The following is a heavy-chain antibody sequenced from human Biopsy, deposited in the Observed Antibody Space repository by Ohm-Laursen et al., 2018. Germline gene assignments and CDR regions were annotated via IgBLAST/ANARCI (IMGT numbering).Heavy chain of an antibody. Sequence: TQTLTLTCSFSGFSLSARGMCVSWIRQAPGKALEWLARVDWGDYKDYSASLQTKLSISKDTSNDQVVLTVNNVDPADTGTYYCARTPILIVSAGLVYRHRRHLKGMDVWGQGIAVTVS. CDR1: GFSLSARGMC. D-gene: IGHD6-13*01. V-gene: IGHV2-70*11. CDR3: ARTPILIVSAGLVYRHRRHLKGMDV. J-gene: IGHJ6*02. CDR2: VDWGDYK.